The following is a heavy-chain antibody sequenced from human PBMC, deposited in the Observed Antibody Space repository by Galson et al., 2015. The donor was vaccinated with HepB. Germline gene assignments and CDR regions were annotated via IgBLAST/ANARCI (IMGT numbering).Heavy chain of an antibody. V-gene: IGHV3-23*01. J-gene: IGHJ4*02. CDR1: GFTFNNYA. D-gene: IGHD3-10*01. CDR2: ISGSGFTT. CDR3: AKDGGSGVRGWARSPGGHFDY. Sequence: SLRLSCAVSGFTFNNYAMAWVRQAPGKGLEWVSAISGSGFTTYYADSVKGRFTISRDDSKNTLFLQMNSLRAEDTAVYYCAKDGGSGVRGWARSPGGHFDYWGQGTLVTVSS.